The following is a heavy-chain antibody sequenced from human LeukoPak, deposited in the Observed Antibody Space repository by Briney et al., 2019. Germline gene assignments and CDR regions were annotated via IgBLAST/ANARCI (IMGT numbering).Heavy chain of an antibody. D-gene: IGHD2-15*01. CDR1: GGSISSYY. CDR2: IYYSGST. J-gene: IGHJ6*03. Sequence: SETLSLTCTVSGGSISSYYWSWIRQPPGKGLEWIGYIYYSGSTNYNPSLKSRVTISVDTSRNQFSLKLSSVTAADTAVYYCARSVEGYCSGGSCYSYYYYMDVWGKGTTVTVSS. CDR3: ARSVEGYCSGGSCYSYYYYMDV. V-gene: IGHV4-59*01.